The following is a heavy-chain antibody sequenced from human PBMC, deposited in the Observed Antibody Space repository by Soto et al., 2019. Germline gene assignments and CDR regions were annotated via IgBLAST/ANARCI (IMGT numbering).Heavy chain of an antibody. CDR1: GFTFNTNA. CDR3: TKDTGYLSMDA. V-gene: IGHV3-23*01. CDR2: ISGTGSRT. Sequence: EVQLLESGGALVQPGGSLRLSCAASGFTFNTNAMSWVRQAPGKGLEWVSSISGTGSRTYYADSVKGRFTIARDNSKNTVSLQINNLRAEDTGLYYCTKDTGYLSMDAWGQGTTVTVSS. J-gene: IGHJ6*02. D-gene: IGHD6-25*01.